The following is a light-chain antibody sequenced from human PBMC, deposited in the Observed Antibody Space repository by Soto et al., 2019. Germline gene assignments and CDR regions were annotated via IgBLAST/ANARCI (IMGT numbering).Light chain of an antibody. CDR1: QSVSGNY. J-gene: IGKJ2*01. CDR3: QQYGSSPPYT. Sequence: EIVLTQSPGTLSLSPGERATLSCRASQSVSGNYLAWYQQKPRQSPRLLIYGSSDRATGIPDRFSGSGSGTDFTLNITRVEPEDFAVYYCQQYGSSPPYTFGQGTKREIK. CDR2: GSS. V-gene: IGKV3-20*01.